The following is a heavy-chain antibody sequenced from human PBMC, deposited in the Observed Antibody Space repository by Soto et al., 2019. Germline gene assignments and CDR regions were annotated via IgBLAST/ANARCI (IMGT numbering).Heavy chain of an antibody. CDR3: VRDNNWSVDY. CDR2: IGPDGSNI. J-gene: IGHJ4*02. V-gene: IGHV3-74*01. D-gene: IGHD1-1*01. CDR1: GFIFSSHW. Sequence: GGSLRLSCAASGFIFSSHWMHWVRHAPGKGLVGVSHIGPDGSNIWEADSVQGRFTISRDNARNRLYLQMNSLRDEDTAIYYCVRDNNWSVDYWGQGILVTVSS.